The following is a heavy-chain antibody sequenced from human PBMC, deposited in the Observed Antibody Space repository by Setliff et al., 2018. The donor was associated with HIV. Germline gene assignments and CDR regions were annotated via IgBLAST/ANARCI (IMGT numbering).Heavy chain of an antibody. V-gene: IGHV1-2*02. CDR2: IMPNSGVT. Sequence: ALVKVSCKASGYTFTDYYMHWVRQVPGRGLEWMGWIMPNSGVTDYAQKFRGRITMSRDTSPISGTMDRPITTVYMALARLTSADTAIYFCARNPIQIKRWSPGETWFDTWGQGTLVTVSS. D-gene: IGHD5-18*01. CDR1: GYTFTDYY. J-gene: IGHJ5*02. CDR3: ARNPIQIKRWSPGETWFDT.